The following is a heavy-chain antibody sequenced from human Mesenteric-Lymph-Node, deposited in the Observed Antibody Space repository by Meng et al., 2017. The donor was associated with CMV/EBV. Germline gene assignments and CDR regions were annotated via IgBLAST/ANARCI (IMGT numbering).Heavy chain of an antibody. CDR2: IYHSGST. Sequence: SGGSISSRNWWSWVRQPPGKGLEWIGEIYHSGSTNYNPSLKSRVTISVDKSKNQFSLKLSSVTAADTAVYYCARSWPGTGTSYYFDYWGQGTLVTVSS. J-gene: IGHJ4*02. V-gene: IGHV4-4*02. D-gene: IGHD3-10*01. CDR1: GGSISSRNW. CDR3: ARSWPGTGTSYYFDY.